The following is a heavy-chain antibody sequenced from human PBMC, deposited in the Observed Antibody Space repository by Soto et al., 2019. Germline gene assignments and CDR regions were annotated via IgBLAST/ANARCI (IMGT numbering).Heavy chain of an antibody. CDR3: ARDVYYYDSSCYLGAYLLGGMDA. J-gene: IGHJ6*01. V-gene: IGHV1-18*01. CDR2: ISAYNGNT. Sequence: ASGKVSCKASGYTFTSYGISWVRQAPGQGLEWMGWISAYNGNTNYAQKLQGRVTMTTDTSTSTAYMELRSLRSDDTAVYYCARDVYYYDSSCYLGAYLLGGMDARGQGTRVTDSS. CDR1: GYTFTSYG. D-gene: IGHD3-22*01.